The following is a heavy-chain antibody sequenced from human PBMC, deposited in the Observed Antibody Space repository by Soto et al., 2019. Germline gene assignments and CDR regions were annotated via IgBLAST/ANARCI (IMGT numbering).Heavy chain of an antibody. CDR3: ARVRGDIVVVPAATPYYYYGMDV. V-gene: IGHV1-18*01. CDR1: GYTFTSYG. J-gene: IGHJ6*02. D-gene: IGHD2-2*01. CDR2: ISAYNGNT. Sequence: QVQLVQSGAEVKKPGASVKVSCKASGYTFTSYGISWVRQAPGQGLEWMGWISAYNGNTNYAQKLQGRVTTNTDTSTSTAYMELRSLRSDDTAVYYCARVRGDIVVVPAATPYYYYGMDVWGQGTTVTVSS.